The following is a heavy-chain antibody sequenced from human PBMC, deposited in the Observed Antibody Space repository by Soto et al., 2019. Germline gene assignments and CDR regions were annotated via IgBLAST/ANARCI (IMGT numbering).Heavy chain of an antibody. D-gene: IGHD1-26*01. CDR3: ARIGMGNQKGKQNPGY. V-gene: IGHV4-34*01. CDR2: INHSGST. Sequence: PSETLSLTCAVYGGSFSGYYWSWIRQPPGKGLEWIGEINHSGSTNYNPSLKSRVTISVDTSKNQFSLKLSSVTAADTAVYYCARIGMGNQKGKQNPGYWGQGTLVTVSS. CDR1: GGSFSGYY. J-gene: IGHJ4*02.